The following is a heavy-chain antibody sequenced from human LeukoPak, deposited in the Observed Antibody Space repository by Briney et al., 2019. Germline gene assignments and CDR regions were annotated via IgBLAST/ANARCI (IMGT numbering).Heavy chain of an antibody. D-gene: IGHD3-9*01. CDR2: ISWNSGSI. CDR3: AKGILYDILTGPSDY. Sequence: GGSLRLSCAASGFIFGDYAMYWVRQAPGKGLEWVSGISWNSGSIGYADSVKGRFTISRDNAKNSLYVQMNSLRAEDTALYYCAKGILYDILTGPSDYWGQGTLVTVSS. J-gene: IGHJ4*02. CDR1: GFIFGDYA. V-gene: IGHV3-9*01.